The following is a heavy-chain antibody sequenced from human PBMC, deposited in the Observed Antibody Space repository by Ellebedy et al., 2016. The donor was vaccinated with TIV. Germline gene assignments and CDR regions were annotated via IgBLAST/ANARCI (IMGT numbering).Heavy chain of an antibody. CDR2: INTNTGNT. CDR1: GYTFTSHP. Sequence: AASVTVSCKASGYTFTSHPLNWVRQAPGRGLEWMGWINTNTGNTESVPGFTGRFVFSFDTSVGTAYLQISSLQAEDTAIYYCARDRYYGGNYRGIDYWGQGTLVTVSS. D-gene: IGHD4-23*01. CDR3: ARDRYYGGNYRGIDY. V-gene: IGHV7-4-1*02. J-gene: IGHJ4*02.